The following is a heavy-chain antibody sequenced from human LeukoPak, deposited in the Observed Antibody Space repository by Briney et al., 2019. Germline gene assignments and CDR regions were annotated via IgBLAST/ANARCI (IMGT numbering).Heavy chain of an antibody. V-gene: IGHV1-2*02. CDR1: GHTFTGYY. Sequence: ASVKVSCKASGHTFTGYYIHWVRQAPGQGLEWMGWIHPNSGGTNYAQKFQGRVTMTRDTSISTAYMELSRVRSDDTAVYYCAREGGPYRPLDYTGQGTLVTVSS. CDR2: IHPNSGGT. CDR3: AREGGPYRPLDY. J-gene: IGHJ4*02.